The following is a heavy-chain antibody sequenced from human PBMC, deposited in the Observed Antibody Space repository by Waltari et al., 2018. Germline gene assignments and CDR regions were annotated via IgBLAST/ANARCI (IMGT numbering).Heavy chain of an antibody. CDR3: ARVLRMGDLPHLS. CDR1: GFTFTNYA. J-gene: IGHJ5*02. Sequence: EMQQLESGGGLVQPGWSLRLSCATSGFTFTNYAMNWVRQAPGKGLEWVSAISAGGATTYYADSMKGRFTISRDNSKNTLYLQMNSLRAEDTAVYYCARVLRMGDLPHLSWGQGTLVTVSS. V-gene: IGHV3-23*01. D-gene: IGHD3-16*01. CDR2: ISAGGATT.